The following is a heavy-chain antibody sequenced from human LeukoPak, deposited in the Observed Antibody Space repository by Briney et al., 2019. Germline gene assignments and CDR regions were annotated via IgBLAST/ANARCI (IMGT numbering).Heavy chain of an antibody. V-gene: IGHV4-59*01. CDR1: GGSISRYY. Sequence: SETLSLTCTVSGGSISRYYWNWIRQPPGERLEWIGWIHYSGSTAYNPSLESRVTMSVGTSKNRISLKMTSVTAADTATYYCARWGYFDSSGYFVVDYWGQGALVTVSS. D-gene: IGHD3-22*01. J-gene: IGHJ4*02. CDR3: ARWGYFDSSGYFVVDY. CDR2: IHYSGST.